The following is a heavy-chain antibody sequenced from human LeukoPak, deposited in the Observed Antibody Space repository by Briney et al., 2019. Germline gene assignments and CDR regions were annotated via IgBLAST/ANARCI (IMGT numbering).Heavy chain of an antibody. V-gene: IGHV3-33*01. D-gene: IGHD6-13*01. J-gene: IGHJ5*02. Sequence: GGSLRLSCSASGFTFSHYGMHWVRQAPGKGLEWVAVMWSDGSNEDYADSVKGRFTISRDNAKNSLSLQMNSLRAEDTAVYYCARGTAAAAWFDPWGQGTLVTVSS. CDR1: GFTFSHYG. CDR3: ARGTAAAAWFDP. CDR2: MWSDGSNE.